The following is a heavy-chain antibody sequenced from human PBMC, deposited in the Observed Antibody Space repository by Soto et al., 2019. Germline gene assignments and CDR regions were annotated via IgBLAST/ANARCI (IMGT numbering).Heavy chain of an antibody. CDR1: GYTFTSYY. J-gene: IGHJ4*02. CDR3: ARDPHYGSGKLGFGY. Sequence: ASVKVSCKASGYTFTSYYMHWVRQAPGQGLEWMGIINPSGGSTSYAQKFQGRVTMTRDASTSTVYMELSSLRSEDTAVYYCARDPHYGSGKLGFGYWGQGTLVTVSS. V-gene: IGHV1-46*01. D-gene: IGHD3-10*01. CDR2: INPSGGST.